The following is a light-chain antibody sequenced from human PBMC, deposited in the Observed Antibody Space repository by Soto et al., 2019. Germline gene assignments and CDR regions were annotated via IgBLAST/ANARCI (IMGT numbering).Light chain of an antibody. V-gene: IGKV1-6*01. J-gene: IGKJ3*01. CDR3: LQDYNYPFT. Sequence: AIQMTQSPSSLSASVGDRVTITCRASQGIRNDLGWYQQKPGKAPKLLIYAASSLQSGVPSRFSGSGSGTDLTLTICSLQPEDFATYYCLQDYNYPFTFGPGTKVDIK. CDR1: QGIRND. CDR2: AAS.